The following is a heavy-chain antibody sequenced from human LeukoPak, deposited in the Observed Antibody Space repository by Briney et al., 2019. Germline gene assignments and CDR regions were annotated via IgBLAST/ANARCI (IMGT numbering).Heavy chain of an antibody. Sequence: GGSLRLSCAASGFSFSSYSMNWVRQAPGKGLEWVSSISSSKSYIFYADSVKGRFTISRDNSKNTLCLQMNSLRAEDTAVYYCAKSWFGELLSGNDYWGQGTLITVSS. CDR3: AKSWFGELLSGNDY. CDR2: ISSSKSYI. D-gene: IGHD3-10*01. CDR1: GFSFSSYS. V-gene: IGHV3-21*04. J-gene: IGHJ4*02.